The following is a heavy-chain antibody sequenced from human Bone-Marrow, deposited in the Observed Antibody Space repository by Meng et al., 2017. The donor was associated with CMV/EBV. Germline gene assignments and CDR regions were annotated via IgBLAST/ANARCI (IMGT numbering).Heavy chain of an antibody. V-gene: IGHV3-74*01. CDR3: ARSYPNYYYSMDV. Sequence: GESLKISCAASGFTFSSYAMHWVRQAPGKGLEWVSRINNDGTDTGYADSVKGRFTISRDNAKNTLYLQMNSLRAEDTAVFYCARSYPNYYYSMDVWGRGTTVTVSS. J-gene: IGHJ6*02. D-gene: IGHD2-2*01. CDR1: GFTFSSYA. CDR2: INNDGTDT.